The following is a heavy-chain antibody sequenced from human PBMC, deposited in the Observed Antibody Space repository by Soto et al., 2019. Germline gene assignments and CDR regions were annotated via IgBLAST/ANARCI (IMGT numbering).Heavy chain of an antibody. CDR3: ARVRRDGSGSYGDYYYYGMDV. D-gene: IGHD3-10*01. CDR1: GGSISSYY. Sequence: PSETLSLTCTVSGGSISSYYWSWIRQPPGKGLEWIGYIYYSGSTNYNPSLKSRVTISVDTSKNQFSLKLSSVTAADTAVYYCARVRRDGSGSYGDYYYYGMDVWGQGTTVTVSS. CDR2: IYYSGST. V-gene: IGHV4-59*01. J-gene: IGHJ6*02.